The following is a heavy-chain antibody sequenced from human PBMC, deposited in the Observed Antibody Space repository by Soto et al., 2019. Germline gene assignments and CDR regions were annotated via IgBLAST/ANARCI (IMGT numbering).Heavy chain of an antibody. Sequence: EVQLVESGGGLVQPGGSLRLSCAASGFSFSDYDMHWVRQAKGRGLEWVSVNATTGDTHYAGPVKGRFTISRENVKKSFYLQMNSLRVEDTAVYYCTRGGGGSANYFNYWGQGIRVTVSS. CDR3: TRGGGGSANYFNY. CDR2: NATTGDT. D-gene: IGHD3-10*01. J-gene: IGHJ4*02. V-gene: IGHV3-13*01. CDR1: GFSFSDYD.